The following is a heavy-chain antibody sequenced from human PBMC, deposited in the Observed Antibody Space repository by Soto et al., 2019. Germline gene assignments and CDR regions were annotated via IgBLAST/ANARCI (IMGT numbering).Heavy chain of an antibody. CDR2: IYPGDSDT. D-gene: IGHD6-19*01. CDR3: ARQDGAVAENYYYYYGMDV. Sequence: GESLKISCKGSGYSFTSYWIGWVRQMPGKGLEWMGIIYPGDSDTRYSPSFQGQVTISADKSISTAYLQWSSLKASDTAMYYCARQDGAVAENYYYYYGMDVWGQGTTVTVSS. CDR1: GYSFTSYW. V-gene: IGHV5-51*01. J-gene: IGHJ6*02.